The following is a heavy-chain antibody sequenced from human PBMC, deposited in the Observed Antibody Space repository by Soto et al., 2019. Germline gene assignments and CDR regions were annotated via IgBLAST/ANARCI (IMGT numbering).Heavy chain of an antibody. CDR3: ARGGVDTAMDRYYYYGMDV. D-gene: IGHD5-18*01. Sequence: QVQLVQSGAEVKKPGSSVKVSCKASGGTFSSYAISWVRQAPGQGLEWMGGIIPIFGTANYAQKFQGRVTITADESTSTAYMELSSQRSEDTAVYYCARGGVDTAMDRYYYYGMDVWGQGTTVTVSS. CDR1: GGTFSSYA. V-gene: IGHV1-69*01. J-gene: IGHJ6*02. CDR2: IIPIFGTA.